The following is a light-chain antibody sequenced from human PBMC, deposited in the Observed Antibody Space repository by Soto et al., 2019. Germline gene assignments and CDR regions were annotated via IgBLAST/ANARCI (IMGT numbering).Light chain of an antibody. CDR3: QQYGSSPRT. J-gene: IGKJ1*01. V-gene: IGKV3-20*01. CDR1: QSVTSSY. CDR2: PAS. Sequence: EVVLTQSPGTLSLSPGERATLSCRASQSVTSSYLAWYQQKPGQAPRLLIYPASVRATGIPDRFSGSGSGTDFTLTISRLEPEDFALYYCQQYGSSPRTFGQGTKVEIK.